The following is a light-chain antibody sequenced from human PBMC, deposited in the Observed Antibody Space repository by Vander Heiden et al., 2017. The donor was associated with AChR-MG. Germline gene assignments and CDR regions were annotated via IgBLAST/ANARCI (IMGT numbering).Light chain of an antibody. Sequence: QSALTQPASVSGSPGQSVTISCTGSGAGIGVYNLVSGYRQDPGKAPEPLNSEVSKRPAGVSNRFTGSKSDNSESLTLSGLQAEDEADDFCCSYAGSTTHVVFGGGTKVTVL. CDR2: EVS. V-gene: IGLV2-23*02. CDR1: GAGIGVYNL. J-gene: IGLJ2*01. CDR3: CSYAGSTTHVV.